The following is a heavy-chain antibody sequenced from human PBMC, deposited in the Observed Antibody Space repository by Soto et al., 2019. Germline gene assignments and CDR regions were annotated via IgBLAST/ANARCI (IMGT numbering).Heavy chain of an antibody. J-gene: IGHJ6*02. Sequence: SETLSLTCTVSGGSISSGDYYWSWIRQPPGKGLEWIGYIYYSGSTYYNPSLKSRVTISVDTSKNQFSLKLSSVTAADTAVYYCAREYQWSGYYAEGMDVWGQGTTVTVSS. CDR1: GGSISSGDYY. D-gene: IGHD3-3*01. CDR2: IYYSGST. V-gene: IGHV4-30-4*01. CDR3: AREYQWSGYYAEGMDV.